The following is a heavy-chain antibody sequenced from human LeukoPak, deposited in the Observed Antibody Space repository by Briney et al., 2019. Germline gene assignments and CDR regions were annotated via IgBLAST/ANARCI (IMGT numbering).Heavy chain of an antibody. Sequence: GGSLRLSCEASGFTFSSYSMNWVRQAPGKGLEWISYISTSTTTIYYANSVKGRFTISRDNSKNTLYLQMNSLRAEDTAIYYCARDERLLSFLKWGQGTLVTVSS. CDR2: ISTSTTTI. V-gene: IGHV3-48*01. J-gene: IGHJ4*02. D-gene: IGHD3-3*01. CDR3: ARDERLLSFLK. CDR1: GFTFSSYS.